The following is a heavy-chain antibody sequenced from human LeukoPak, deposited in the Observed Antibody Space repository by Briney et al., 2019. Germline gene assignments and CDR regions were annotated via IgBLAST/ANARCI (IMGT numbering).Heavy chain of an antibody. Sequence: ASVKVSCKASGYTFNSYGISWVRQAPGQGLEWMGWISAYNGNTNYAQKLQGRVTMTTDTSTSTAYMELRSLRSDDTAVYYCTRDLGQWLLQGIFFDYWGQGTLVTVSS. J-gene: IGHJ4*02. V-gene: IGHV1-18*01. CDR3: TRDLGQWLLQGIFFDY. CDR2: ISAYNGNT. CDR1: GYTFNSYG. D-gene: IGHD5-12*01.